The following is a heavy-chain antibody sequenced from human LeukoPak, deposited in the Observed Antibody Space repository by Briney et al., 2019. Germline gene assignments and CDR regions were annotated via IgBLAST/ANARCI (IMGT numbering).Heavy chain of an antibody. CDR1: GGSISSYY. CDR3: ARRSRALPHDFWGPFDI. Sequence: PSETLSLTCTVSGGSISSYYWSWIRQPAGKGLEWIGRIYTSGSTNYNPSLKSRVTMSVDTSKNQFSLKLSSATAADTAVYYCARRSRALPHDFWGPFDIWGQGTMVTVSS. J-gene: IGHJ3*02. D-gene: IGHD3-3*01. V-gene: IGHV4-4*07. CDR2: IYTSGST.